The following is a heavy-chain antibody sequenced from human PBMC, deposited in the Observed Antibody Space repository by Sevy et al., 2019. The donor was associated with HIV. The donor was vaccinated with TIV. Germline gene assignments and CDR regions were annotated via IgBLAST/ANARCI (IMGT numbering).Heavy chain of an antibody. Sequence: GSLRLSCAASGFTFSNFGMHWVRQVPGKGLEWVTFIRYDGSDKYYAASVKGRFTISRDDSKNTLYLQMDSLRAEDTAIYYCAKDLAGPGRRYFDYWGQGTLVTVS. CDR2: IRYDGSDK. D-gene: IGHD6-13*01. CDR3: AKDLAGPGRRYFDY. J-gene: IGHJ4*02. CDR1: GFTFSNFG. V-gene: IGHV3-30*02.